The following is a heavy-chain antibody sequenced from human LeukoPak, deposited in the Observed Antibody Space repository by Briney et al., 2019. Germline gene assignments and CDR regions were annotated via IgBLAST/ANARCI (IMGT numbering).Heavy chain of an antibody. V-gene: IGHV3-23*01. CDR1: GFTFSSYG. CDR2: ISGSGGST. J-gene: IGHJ5*02. Sequence: GGSLRLSCAASGFTFSSYGMSWVRQAPGKGLKWISGISGSGGSTYYADSVKGRFTISRDNSKNTLCLQMNSLRAEDTAVYYCAKLWEGDYGGLDPWGQGTLVTVSS. D-gene: IGHD4-17*01. CDR3: AKLWEGDYGGLDP.